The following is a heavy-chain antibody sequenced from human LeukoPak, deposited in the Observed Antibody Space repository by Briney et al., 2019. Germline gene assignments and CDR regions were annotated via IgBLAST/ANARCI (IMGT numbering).Heavy chain of an antibody. Sequence: PGGSLRLSCAASGFTFSSYAMSWVRRAPGKGLEWVSAISGSGGSTYYADSVKGRFTISRDNSKNTLYLQMNSLRAEDTAVYYCAKVNGYSYGSYYFDYWGRGTLVTVSS. CDR3: AKVNGYSYGSYYFDY. CDR2: ISGSGGST. J-gene: IGHJ4*02. CDR1: GFTFSSYA. V-gene: IGHV3-23*01. D-gene: IGHD5-18*01.